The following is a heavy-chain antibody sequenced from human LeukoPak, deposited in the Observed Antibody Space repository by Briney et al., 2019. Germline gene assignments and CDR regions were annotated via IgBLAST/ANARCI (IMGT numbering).Heavy chain of an antibody. CDR3: ARGYCSGGSCYSYYYYYGMDV. D-gene: IGHD2-15*01. CDR2: SYTSGST. Sequence: SQTLSLTCTVSGGSISSGSYYWSWIRQPAGKGLEWIGRSYTSGSTNYNPSLKSRVTISVDTSKNQFSLKLSSVTAADTAVYYCARGYCSGGSCYSYYYYYGMDVWGQGTTVTVSS. CDR1: GGSISSGSYY. J-gene: IGHJ6*02. V-gene: IGHV4-61*02.